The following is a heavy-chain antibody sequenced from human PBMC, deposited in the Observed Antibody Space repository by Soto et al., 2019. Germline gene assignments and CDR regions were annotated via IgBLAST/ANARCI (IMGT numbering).Heavy chain of an antibody. CDR2: ISPYNGKT. D-gene: IGHD4-17*01. Sequence: ASVKVSCKTSGYTFTEYGISWFRQAPGQGLEWMGWISPYNGKTNYIQEFQDRVTITTDTSSTTVYMDLRTLRSDDTAIYFCARADYGDTKIYSFDHWGQGTLVTVSS. J-gene: IGHJ4*02. CDR1: GYTFTEYG. V-gene: IGHV1-18*01. CDR3: ARADYGDTKIYSFDH.